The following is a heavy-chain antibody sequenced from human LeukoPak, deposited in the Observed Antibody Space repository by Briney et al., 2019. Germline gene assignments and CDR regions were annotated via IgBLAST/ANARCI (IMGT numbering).Heavy chain of an antibody. CDR1: GFTVSSNY. D-gene: IGHD6-13*01. Sequence: GGSLRLSCAASGFTVSSNYMSWVRQAPGKGLEWVSVIYSGGSTYYADSVKGRFTISRDNSKNTLYLQMNSLRAEDTAVYYCARGYSSSWYILGVWYFDYWGQGTLVTVSS. CDR2: IYSGGST. V-gene: IGHV3-53*01. J-gene: IGHJ4*02. CDR3: ARGYSSSWYILGVWYFDY.